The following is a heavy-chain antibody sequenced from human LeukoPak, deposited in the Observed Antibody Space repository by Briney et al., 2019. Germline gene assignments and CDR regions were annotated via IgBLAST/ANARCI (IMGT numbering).Heavy chain of an antibody. V-gene: IGHV3-11*01. CDR1: GFTFSDYY. CDR3: ARDLVVVTAKGFDP. J-gene: IGHJ5*02. Sequence: GGSLRLSCAASGFTFSDYYMSWIRQAPGKGLEGVSYISSSGSTIYYADSVKGRFTISRDNAKNSLYLQMNSLRAEDTAVYYCARDLVVVTAKGFDPWGQGTLVTVSS. CDR2: ISSSGSTI. D-gene: IGHD3-22*01.